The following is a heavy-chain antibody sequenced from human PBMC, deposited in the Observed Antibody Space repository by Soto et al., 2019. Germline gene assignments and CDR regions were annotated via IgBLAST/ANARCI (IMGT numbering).Heavy chain of an antibody. Sequence: SGPTLVNPTETLTLTCTVSGFSLSNAGLGVSWIRQPPGKALEWLAHIFSNDEKSYSTSLKSRLTVSKDTSKSQVVLTMTNMDPVDTATYYCASTYSTSWYWFDPWGQGTLVTVSS. CDR2: IFSNDEK. V-gene: IGHV2-26*04. CDR1: GFSLSNAGLG. D-gene: IGHD6-13*01. J-gene: IGHJ5*02. CDR3: ASTYSTSWYWFDP.